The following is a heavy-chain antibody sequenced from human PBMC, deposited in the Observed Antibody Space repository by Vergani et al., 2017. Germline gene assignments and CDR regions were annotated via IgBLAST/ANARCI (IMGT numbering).Heavy chain of an antibody. CDR3: ARDGRGCSSTSCYDYYYYMDV. CDR2: IIPIFGTA. CDR1: GGTFSSYA. V-gene: IGHV1-69*01. D-gene: IGHD2-2*01. J-gene: IGHJ6*03. Sequence: QVQLVQSGAEVKKPGSSVKVSCKASGGTFSSYAISWVRQAPGQGLEWMGGIIPIFGTANYAQKFQGRVTITADESTSTAYMELSSLRSEETAVYSCARDGRGCSSTSCYDYYYYMDVWGKGTTVTVSS.